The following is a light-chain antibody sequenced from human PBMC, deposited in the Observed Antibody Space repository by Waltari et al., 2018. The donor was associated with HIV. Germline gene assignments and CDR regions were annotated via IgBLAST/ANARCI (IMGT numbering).Light chain of an antibody. CDR2: RNN. J-gene: IGLJ1*01. V-gene: IGLV1-47*01. CDR1: RSHMGRGY. CDR3: AAWDDSLLYV. Sequence: QSVLTPPPSASRPPGQSATISCSCRRSHMGRGYVYWFLQLPGTAPKRLIYRNNQRPSGVPDRFSGSKSGTSASLAISGVRSEDEADYYCAAWDDSLLYVFGTGTKVTVL.